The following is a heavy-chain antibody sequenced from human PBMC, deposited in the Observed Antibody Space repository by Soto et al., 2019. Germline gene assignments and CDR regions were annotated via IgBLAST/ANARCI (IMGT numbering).Heavy chain of an antibody. V-gene: IGHV3-49*03. CDR1: GFTFGDYA. J-gene: IGHJ6*03. Sequence: GGSLRLSCTASGFTFGDYAMSWFRQAPGKGLEWVGFIRSKAYGGTTEYAASVKGRFTISRDDSKSIAYLQMNSLKTEDTAVYYCTRDRGPGSSSWTDYYYYYYMDVWGKGTTVTVSS. CDR2: IRSKAYGGTT. CDR3: TRDRGPGSSSWTDYYYYYYMDV. D-gene: IGHD6-13*01.